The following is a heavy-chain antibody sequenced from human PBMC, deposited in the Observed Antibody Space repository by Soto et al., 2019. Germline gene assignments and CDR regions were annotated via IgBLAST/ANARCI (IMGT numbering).Heavy chain of an antibody. Sequence: QVQLQESGPGLVKPSQTLSLTCTVSGGSISSGGYYWSWIRQHPGKGLEWIGYIYYSGSTYYNPSPKSRVTISVDTSKNQFSLKLSSVTAADTAVYYCARGGAGRAAAPGYYYGMDVWGQGTTVTVSS. CDR2: IYYSGST. D-gene: IGHD2-2*01. CDR1: GGSISSGGYY. V-gene: IGHV4-31*03. J-gene: IGHJ6*02. CDR3: ARGGAGRAAAPGYYYGMDV.